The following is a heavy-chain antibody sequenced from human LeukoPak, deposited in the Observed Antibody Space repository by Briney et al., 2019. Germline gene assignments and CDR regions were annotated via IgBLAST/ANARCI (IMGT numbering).Heavy chain of an antibody. D-gene: IGHD5-12*01. CDR2: ISWNSGSI. V-gene: IGHV3-9*01. CDR1: GFTFDDYA. J-gene: IGHJ3*02. Sequence: PGRSLRLSCAASGFTFDDYAMHWVRQAPGKGLEWVSGISWNSGSIGYADSVKGRFTISRDNAKNSLYLQMNSLRAEDTALYYCAKDGGYGYDAFDIWGQGTMVTVSS. CDR3: AKDGGYGYDAFDI.